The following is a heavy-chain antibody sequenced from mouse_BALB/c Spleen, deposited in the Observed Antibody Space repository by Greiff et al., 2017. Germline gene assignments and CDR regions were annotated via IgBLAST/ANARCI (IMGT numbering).Heavy chain of an antibody. J-gene: IGHJ2*01. V-gene: IGHV3-2*02. CDR2: ISYSGST. Sequence: EVQLQESGPGLVKPSQSLSLTCTVTGYSITSDYAWNWIRQFPGNKLEWMGYISYSGSTSYNPSLKSRISITRDTSKNQFFLQLNSVTTEDTATYYCARNWDGYFDYWGQGTTLTVSS. CDR1: GYSITSDYA. CDR3: ARNWDGYFDY. D-gene: IGHD4-1*01.